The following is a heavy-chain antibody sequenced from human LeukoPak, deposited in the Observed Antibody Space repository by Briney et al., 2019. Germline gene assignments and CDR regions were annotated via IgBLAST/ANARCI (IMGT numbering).Heavy chain of an antibody. CDR2: VSPSGDIT. V-gene: IGHV3-23*01. CDR1: GFTFSTYG. D-gene: IGHD5-12*01. J-gene: IGHJ4*02. CDR3: AKDGAWLRFDD. Sequence: GGSLRLSCAASGFTFSTYGMNWVRQAPGKGLEWVSGVSPSGDITYYAGSVKGRFTISRDNSKNTVYLQMNNVRAEDTAVYYCAKDGAWLRFDDWGQGTLVTVSS.